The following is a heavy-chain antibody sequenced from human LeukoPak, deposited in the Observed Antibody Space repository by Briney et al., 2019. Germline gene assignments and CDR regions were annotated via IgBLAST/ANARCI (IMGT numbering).Heavy chain of an antibody. V-gene: IGHV3-30*02. Sequence: GGSLRLSCAASGFIFSSYGMFWVRQAPGHGLERVAFLRYDGSNKYYADSVKGRFTISRENAKNSLYLQMNSLRAGDTTVYYCARSNPLWFGEFGWFDPWGQGTLVTVSS. CDR1: GFIFSSYG. J-gene: IGHJ5*02. D-gene: IGHD3-10*01. CDR3: ARSNPLWFGEFGWFDP. CDR2: LRYDGSNK.